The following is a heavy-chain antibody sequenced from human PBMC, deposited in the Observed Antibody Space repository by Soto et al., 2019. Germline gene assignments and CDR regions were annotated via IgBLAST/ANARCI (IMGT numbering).Heavy chain of an antibody. V-gene: IGHV4-39*01. CDR2: IFYSGST. CDR3: ARHLGEGYFDY. J-gene: IGHJ4*02. Sequence: QLQLQESGPGLVKPSETLSLTCTVSGDSISSSTYFWGWVRQPPGKGLEWIGSIFYSGSTFYNPSLKSRVTISVDTSKNHFSLKLNSVTAADTAVFYCARHLGEGYFDYWGQGTLVTVSS. CDR1: GDSISSSTYF.